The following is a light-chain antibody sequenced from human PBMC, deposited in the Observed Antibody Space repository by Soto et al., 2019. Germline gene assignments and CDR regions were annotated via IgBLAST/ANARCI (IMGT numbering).Light chain of an antibody. V-gene: IGKV3D-20*02. CDR1: EPIKTFY. Sequence: IVLTQSPATLSLSPGETATLSCKASEPIKTFYFGWYQHKPGQSPRLLINGVYTRATGVPDRFSGSGSGTDFTLTISSLQPEDFATYYCQQLNSYPITFGQGTRLEIK. CDR2: GVY. J-gene: IGKJ5*01. CDR3: QQLNSYPIT.